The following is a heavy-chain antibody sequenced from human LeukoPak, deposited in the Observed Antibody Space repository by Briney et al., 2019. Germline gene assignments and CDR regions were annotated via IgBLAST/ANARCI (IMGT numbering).Heavy chain of an antibody. Sequence: SETLSLTCTVSGYSISSGYYWGWIRQPPGKGLEWIGSIYHSGTTYYNPSLKSRVTISVETSKNQFSLKLKSVTAADTAVYYCARGGYYGSGNDFRFDPWGQGTLVTVSS. CDR1: GYSISSGYY. CDR3: ARGGYYGSGNDFRFDP. V-gene: IGHV4-38-2*02. CDR2: IYHSGTT. D-gene: IGHD3-10*01. J-gene: IGHJ5*02.